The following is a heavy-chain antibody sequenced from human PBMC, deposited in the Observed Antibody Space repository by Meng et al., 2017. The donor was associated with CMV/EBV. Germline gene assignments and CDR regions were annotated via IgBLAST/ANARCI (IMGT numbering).Heavy chain of an antibody. CDR2: IYSGDST. V-gene: IGHV3-53*01. CDR1: GFTFSSYA. CDR3: ARAYDYGDYDSCYFDY. D-gene: IGHD4-17*01. Sequence: GSLRLSCAVSGFTFSSYAMSWVRQAPGKGLEWVSGIYSGDSTYYADSVKGRFTISRDNSKNTLYLQMNSLRAEDTAAYYCARAYDYGDYDSCYFDYWGQGTLVTVSS. J-gene: IGHJ4*02.